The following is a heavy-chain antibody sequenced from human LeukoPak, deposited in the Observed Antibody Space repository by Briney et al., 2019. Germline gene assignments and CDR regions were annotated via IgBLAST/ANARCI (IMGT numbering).Heavy chain of an antibody. D-gene: IGHD3-9*01. V-gene: IGHV3-21*04. Sequence: GGSLRLSCTASGFTFGDYAMNWVRQAPGKGLEWVSSISSSSSYIYYADSVKGRFTISRDNAKNSLYLQMNSLRAEDTAIYYCAKDHYDILTGYLLFDCWGQGTLVTVSS. CDR2: ISSSSSYI. J-gene: IGHJ4*02. CDR1: GFTFGDYA. CDR3: AKDHYDILTGYLLFDC.